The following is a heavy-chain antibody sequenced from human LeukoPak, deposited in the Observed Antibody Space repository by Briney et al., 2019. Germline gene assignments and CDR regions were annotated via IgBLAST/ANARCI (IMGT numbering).Heavy chain of an antibody. CDR2: ISYDGSDK. V-gene: IGHV3-30-3*01. Sequence: GGSLRLSCAASGFTFSSYAMHWVRQAPGKGLEWVAVISYDGSDKYYADSVKGRFTISRDNSKNTLYLQMNSLRAEDTAVYYCARGLYDSSGYYYGGGLFWGQGTLVTVSS. CDR3: ARGLYDSSGYYYGGGLF. CDR1: GFTFSSYA. J-gene: IGHJ4*02. D-gene: IGHD3-22*01.